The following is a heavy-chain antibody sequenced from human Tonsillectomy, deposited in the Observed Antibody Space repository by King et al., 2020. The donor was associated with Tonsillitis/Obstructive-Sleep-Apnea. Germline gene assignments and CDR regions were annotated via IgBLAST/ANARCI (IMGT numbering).Heavy chain of an antibody. CDR3: AKDRGVFVVVPAAIAY. J-gene: IGHJ4*02. Sequence: VQLVESGGRLVQPGGSLRLSCAASGFTFSTYAMSWVRQVPGKGLEWVSAISGSGGSTYYADSVRGRFTISRDNSKNTLYLQMNSLRAEDTAVYYCAKDRGVFVVVPAAIAYWGQGTLVTVSS. CDR2: ISGSGGST. V-gene: IGHV3-23*04. D-gene: IGHD2-2*01. CDR1: GFTFSTYA.